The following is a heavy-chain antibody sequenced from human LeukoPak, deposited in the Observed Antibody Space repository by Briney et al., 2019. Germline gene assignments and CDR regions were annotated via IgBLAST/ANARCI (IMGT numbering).Heavy chain of an antibody. V-gene: IGHV3-74*01. Sequence: GSLRLSCAASGFTFSDHWMHWVRQAPGKGLEWVSRIDNDGRHTIYVDSVKARFTISRDNAKNIVYLQMNSLRVEDTAVYYCARDRPHNWFDPWGQGTLVTVST. CDR3: ARDRPHNWFDP. J-gene: IGHJ5*02. CDR2: IDNDGRHT. CDR1: GFTFSDHW.